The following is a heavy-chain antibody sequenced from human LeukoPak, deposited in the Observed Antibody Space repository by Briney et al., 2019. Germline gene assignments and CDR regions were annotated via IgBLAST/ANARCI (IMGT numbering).Heavy chain of an antibody. V-gene: IGHV1-46*01. CDR1: GYTFTNYG. CDR3: ARDLTLGSYYSEDDY. D-gene: IGHD1-26*01. CDR2: INPSGGST. J-gene: IGHJ4*02. Sequence: GASVKVSCKASGYTFTNYGITWVRQAPGQGLDWMGIINPSGGSTSYAQKFQGRVTMTRDTSTSTVYMELSSLRSEDTAVYYCARDLTLGSYYSEDDYWGQGTLVTVSS.